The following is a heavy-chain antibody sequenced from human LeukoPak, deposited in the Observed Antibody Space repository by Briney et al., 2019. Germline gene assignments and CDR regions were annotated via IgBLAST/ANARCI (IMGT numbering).Heavy chain of an antibody. J-gene: IGHJ6*03. V-gene: IGHV1-18*01. CDR1: GYTFTSYG. D-gene: IGHD2-15*01. CDR2: ISAYSGNT. CDR3: ARSLYCSGGSCYPAAYYYYMDV. Sequence: ASVKVSCKASGYTFTSYGISWVRQAPGQGLEWMGWISAYSGNTNYAQKLQGRVTMTTDTSTSTAYMELRSLRSDDTAVYYCARSLYCSGGSCYPAAYYYYMDVWGKGTTVTVSS.